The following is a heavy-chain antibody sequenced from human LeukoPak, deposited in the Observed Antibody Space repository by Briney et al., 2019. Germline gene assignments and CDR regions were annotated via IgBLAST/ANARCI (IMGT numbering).Heavy chain of an antibody. CDR3: ARGRYSYGPFDY. Sequence: GESLKISCKGSGHSFTSYWIGWVRQMHGKGLEWMRVIDPGDSDTRYSPSFQGQVTFSVEKSINTAYVHWSSLKASDTAMYYCARGRYSYGPFDYWGQGTLVTVSS. CDR1: GHSFTSYW. CDR2: IDPGDSDT. D-gene: IGHD5-18*01. V-gene: IGHV5-51*01. J-gene: IGHJ4*02.